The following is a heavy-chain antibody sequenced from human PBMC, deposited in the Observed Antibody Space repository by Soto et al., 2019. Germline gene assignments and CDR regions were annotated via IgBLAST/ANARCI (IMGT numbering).Heavy chain of an antibody. D-gene: IGHD1-26*01. J-gene: IGHJ4*02. V-gene: IGHV3-48*03. CDR1: GFTFSSYE. CDR2: ISSSGSTI. CDR3: ARERESIVGATCFDY. Sequence: EVQLVESGGGLVQPGGSLRLSCAASGFTFSSYEMNWVRQAPGKGLEWVSYISSSGSTIYYADSVKGRFTISRDNAKNSLYLQMNSLRAEDTAVYYCARERESIVGATCFDYWGQGTLVTVSS.